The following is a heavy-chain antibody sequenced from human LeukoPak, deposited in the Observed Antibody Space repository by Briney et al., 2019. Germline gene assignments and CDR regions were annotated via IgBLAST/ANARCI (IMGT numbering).Heavy chain of an antibody. Sequence: ASVKVSCKASGYTFTRYGISWVRQAPGQGLEWMGWISAYNGNTNYAQKLQGRVTMTTDTSTSTAYMELRSLRSDDTAVYYCARDPSQNGIAAADPFDYWGQGTLVSVSS. CDR2: ISAYNGNT. J-gene: IGHJ4*02. CDR1: GYTFTRYG. V-gene: IGHV1-18*01. D-gene: IGHD6-13*01. CDR3: ARDPSQNGIAAADPFDY.